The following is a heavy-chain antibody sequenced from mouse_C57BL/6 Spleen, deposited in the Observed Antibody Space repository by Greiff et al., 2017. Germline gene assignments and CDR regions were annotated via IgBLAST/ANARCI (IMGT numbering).Heavy chain of an antibody. CDR2: ISSGSSTI. Sequence: EVQLQQSGGGLVKPGGSLKLSCAASGFTFSDYGMHWVRQAPEKGLEWVAYISSGSSTIYYADTVKGRFTISRDNAKNTLFLQMTSLRSEDTAMYYCARRNYVYWYFDVWGTGTTVTVSS. CDR3: ARRNYVYWYFDV. V-gene: IGHV5-17*01. CDR1: GFTFSDYG. D-gene: IGHD2-1*01. J-gene: IGHJ1*03.